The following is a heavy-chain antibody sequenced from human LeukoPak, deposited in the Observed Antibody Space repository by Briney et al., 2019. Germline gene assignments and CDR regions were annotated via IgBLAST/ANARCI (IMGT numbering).Heavy chain of an antibody. V-gene: IGHV3-7*01. CDR2: IKQDGREK. J-gene: IGHJ4*02. CDR1: GFTFSSHW. CDR3: ARDRGDGIGLD. Sequence: PGGSLRLSCAASGFTFSSHWMSWVRQAPGKGLEWVANIKQDGREKDYVDSVKGRFTISRDNAKNSLYLQMNSLRAEDTAVYYCARDRGDGIGLDWGQGTLVTVSS. D-gene: IGHD2-21*01.